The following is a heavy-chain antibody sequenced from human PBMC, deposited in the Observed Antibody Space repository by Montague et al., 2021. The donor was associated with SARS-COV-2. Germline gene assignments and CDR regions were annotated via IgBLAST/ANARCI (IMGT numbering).Heavy chain of an antibody. CDR2: IYYSGST. V-gene: IGHV4-59*01. Sequence: SETLSLTCTVSGGSISSFSWSWIRQPPGKGLEWIGYIYYSGSTTHNPSLKSRVTLSVDSSENQFSLKLNSVAAADTAVYYCARTLPVAGFDYWGQGTLVTVSS. J-gene: IGHJ4*02. CDR1: GGSISSFS. D-gene: IGHD6-19*01. CDR3: ARTLPVAGFDY.